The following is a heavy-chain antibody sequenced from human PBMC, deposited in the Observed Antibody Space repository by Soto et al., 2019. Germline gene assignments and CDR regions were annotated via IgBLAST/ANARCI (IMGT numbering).Heavy chain of an antibody. Sequence: QVHLVQSGAEVKNSGASVKVSCKGSGYDFTTYGITWVRQAPGQGLEWMAWISAHNGNTNYAPNLPGRVPVTRDTSTSTAYIELRSLRSDDTAVYYCARGRYGDYWGQGALVTVSS. CDR2: ISAHNGNT. CDR3: ARGRYGDY. J-gene: IGHJ4*02. CDR1: GYDFTTYG. D-gene: IGHD1-1*01. V-gene: IGHV1-18*01.